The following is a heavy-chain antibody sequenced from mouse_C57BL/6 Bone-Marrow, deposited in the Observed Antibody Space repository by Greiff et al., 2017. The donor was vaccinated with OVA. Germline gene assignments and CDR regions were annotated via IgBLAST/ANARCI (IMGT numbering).Heavy chain of an antibody. J-gene: IGHJ1*03. CDR3: ARGNDGYYGYFDV. Sequence: QVQLQQSGAELARPGASVKLSCKASGYTFTSYGISWVKQRTGQGLEWIGEIYPRSGNTYYNEKFKGKATLTADKSSSTAYMQLSSLTSEDSAVYFCARGNDGYYGYFDVWGTGTTVTVSS. CDR1: GYTFTSYG. D-gene: IGHD2-3*01. V-gene: IGHV1-81*01. CDR2: IYPRSGNT.